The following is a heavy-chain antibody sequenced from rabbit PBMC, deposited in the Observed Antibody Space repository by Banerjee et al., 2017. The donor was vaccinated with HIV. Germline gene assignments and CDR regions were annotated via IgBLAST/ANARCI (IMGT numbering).Heavy chain of an antibody. CDR3: ARESPGTRAHNL. Sequence: QEHLEESGGDLVKPEGSLTLTCTASGFSFSSKYVTCWVRQAPGKGLEWIGCINTSSGNTVYASWAKGRFTISKTSSTTVTLQMTSLTVADTATYFCARESPGTRAHNLWGPGTLVTVS. D-gene: IGHD4-2*01. CDR1: GFSFSSKYV. J-gene: IGHJ4*01. CDR2: INTSSGNT. V-gene: IGHV1S45*01.